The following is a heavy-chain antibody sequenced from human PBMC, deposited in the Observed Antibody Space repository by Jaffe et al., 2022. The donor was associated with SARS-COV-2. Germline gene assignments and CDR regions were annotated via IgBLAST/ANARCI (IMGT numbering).Heavy chain of an antibody. CDR3: ARDRMTSDAFDI. CDR2: ISYDGSNK. J-gene: IGHJ3*02. CDR1: GFTFSSYA. Sequence: QVQLVESGGGVVQPGRSLRLSCAASGFTFSSYAMHWVRQAPGKGLEWVAVISYDGSNKYYADSVKGRFTISRDNSKNTLYLQMNSLRAEDTAVYYCARDRMTSDAFDIWGQGTMVTVSS. V-gene: IGHV3-30*04.